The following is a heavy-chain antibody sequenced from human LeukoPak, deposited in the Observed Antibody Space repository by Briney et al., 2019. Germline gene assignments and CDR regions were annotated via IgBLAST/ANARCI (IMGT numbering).Heavy chain of an antibody. CDR1: GGSISSSIYY. Sequence: PSETLSLTCTVSGGSISSSIYYWGWVRQPPGTGLEWIGSIYYSGSTYYNPSLKSRVIISVDTSKNQFSLKLKSVTATDMAVYYCARLADCSSTSCYDHWGQGTLVTVSS. CDR3: ARLADCSSTSCYDH. CDR2: IYYSGST. J-gene: IGHJ4*02. V-gene: IGHV4-39*01. D-gene: IGHD2-2*01.